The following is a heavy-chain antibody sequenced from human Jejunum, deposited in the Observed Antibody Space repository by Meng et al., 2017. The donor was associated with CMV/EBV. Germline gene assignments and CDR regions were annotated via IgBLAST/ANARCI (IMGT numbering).Heavy chain of an antibody. J-gene: IGHJ4*02. D-gene: IGHD6-19*01. CDR1: GFSFSDHL. CDR3: ATDISGRGVDAGH. V-gene: IGHV3-72*01. CDR2: IRQKVSSYTT. Sequence: EVHLVESGGGLVQPGGSLRLSCGASGFSFSDHLMDWVRQAPGKGLEWVGRIRQKVSSYTTENAASVKGRFTISRDDSKNSIYLQMNSLKTEDTAVYYCATDISGRGVDAGHWGQGTLVTVSS.